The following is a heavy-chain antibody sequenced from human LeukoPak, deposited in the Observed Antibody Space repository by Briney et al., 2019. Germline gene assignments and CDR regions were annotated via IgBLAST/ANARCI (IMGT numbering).Heavy chain of an antibody. CDR1: GGSITTGSYY. CDR3: ARAPTSSTSSSSSFDI. V-gene: IGHV4-61*02. D-gene: IGHD2-2*01. CDR2: TYTTGST. Sequence: PSQTLSLTCTVSGGSITTGSYYWIWIRQPAGKGLEWIGRTYTTGSTDYNPSLKSRVTMSVDTSKNQFSLKLTSVTVADTALYYCARAPTSSTSSSSSFDIWGQGTMVTVSS. J-gene: IGHJ3*02.